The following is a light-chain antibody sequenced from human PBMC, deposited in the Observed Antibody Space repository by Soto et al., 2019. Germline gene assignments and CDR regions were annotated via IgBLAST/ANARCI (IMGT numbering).Light chain of an antibody. CDR2: EVV. CDR3: KSYAGRNTYV. J-gene: IGLJ1*01. V-gene: IGLV2-8*01. CDR1: KNDVGFYDF. Sequence: QSVLTQPPSASGSPGQSVTISCTGTKNDVGFYDFVSWYQHHPGKAPRLIIYEVVQRPSGVPDRFSGSKSGNTASLTVSGLQAADEADYFCKSYAGRNTYVFGSGTKVNVL.